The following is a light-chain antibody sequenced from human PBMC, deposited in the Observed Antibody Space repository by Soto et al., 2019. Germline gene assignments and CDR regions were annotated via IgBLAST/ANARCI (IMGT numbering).Light chain of an antibody. CDR2: EVS. Sequence: QAVVTQPASVSGSPGQSITISCTGTSSDVGAYNYVSWYQQHPGKAPQLIIYEVSYRPSGVSNRFSGSKSGNTASLTISGLQTEDEADYYCSSYTSSRTYVFGTGTKVTVL. CDR3: SSYTSSRTYV. V-gene: IGLV2-14*01. J-gene: IGLJ1*01. CDR1: SSDVGAYNY.